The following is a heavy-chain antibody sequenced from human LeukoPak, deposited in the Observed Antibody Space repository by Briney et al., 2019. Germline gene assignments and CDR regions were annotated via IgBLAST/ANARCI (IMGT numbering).Heavy chain of an antibody. CDR2: ISGYNGNT. CDR3: ARVGYSGATNLDY. D-gene: IGHD1-26*01. V-gene: IGHV1-18*01. CDR1: GYTFTTYN. Sequence: ASVKVSCKASGYTFTTYNINWVRQAPGQGLEWMGWISGYNGNTNYAQKLQGRVTMTTDTSTSTAYMELRSLKSDDTAVYYCARVGYSGATNLDYWGQGTLVTVSS. J-gene: IGHJ4*02.